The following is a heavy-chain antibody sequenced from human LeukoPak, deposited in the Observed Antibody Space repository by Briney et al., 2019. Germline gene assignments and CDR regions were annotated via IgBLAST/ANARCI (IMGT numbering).Heavy chain of an antibody. CDR3: AREESATEAFYI. J-gene: IGHJ3*02. D-gene: IGHD2-15*01. CDR2: IYYSGST. CDR1: GGSISSYY. Sequence: SETLSLTCTVSGGSISSYYWSWIRPPPGKGLEWIGYIYYSGSTNYNPSLKSRVTISVDTSKNQFSLKLSSVTAADTAVYYCAREESATEAFYIWGQGTKVTVSS. V-gene: IGHV4-59*01.